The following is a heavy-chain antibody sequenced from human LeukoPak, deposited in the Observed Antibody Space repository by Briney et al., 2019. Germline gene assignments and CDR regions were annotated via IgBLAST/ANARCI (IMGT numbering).Heavy chain of an antibody. D-gene: IGHD2-21*01. CDR2: MNEYGSEI. CDR1: GFIFSDFS. CDR3: ARPRGCGTSRCNNFDS. V-gene: IGHV3-7*01. Sequence: GGSLRLSCAVSGFIFSDFSMSWVRQAPGKGLEWVAKMNEYGSEIFYVDSVKGRFTISRDNAKNSLYLQMNRLRAEDTAVYYCARPRGCGTSRCNNFDSWGQGTLVTVSS. J-gene: IGHJ4*02.